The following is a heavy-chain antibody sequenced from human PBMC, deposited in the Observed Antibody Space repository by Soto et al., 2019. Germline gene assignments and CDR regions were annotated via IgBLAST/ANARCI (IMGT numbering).Heavy chain of an antibody. CDR2: ISPYTGNT. CDR3: VMVDNYVTPTPQDV. D-gene: IGHD3-16*01. CDR1: GYIFVNYG. J-gene: IGHJ6*02. V-gene: IGHV1-18*01. Sequence: QVQLVQSGDEVKKPGASVKVSCKASGYIFVNYGIAWVRQAPGQGLEWMGWISPYTGNTHSATKMHGRLTMTTDTSTSTAYMDRRSLTSDDTAVYYCVMVDNYVTPTPQDVWGQGTTVTVSS.